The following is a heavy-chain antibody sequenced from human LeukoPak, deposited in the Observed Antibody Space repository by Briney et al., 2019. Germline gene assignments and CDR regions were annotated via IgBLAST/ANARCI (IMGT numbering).Heavy chain of an antibody. CDR1: GGSISSGGYY. CDR2: IYYSGST. J-gene: IGHJ4*02. D-gene: IGHD6-19*01. V-gene: IGHV4-61*08. Sequence: SETLSLTCTVSGGSISSGGYYWRWLRQPPGMGLEWIGYIYYSGSTKYNPSLESRVTISLDTSKNQFSLKLSSVTAADTAEYYCAKGQGLMGFDYWGQGTLVTVSS. CDR3: AKGQGLMGFDY.